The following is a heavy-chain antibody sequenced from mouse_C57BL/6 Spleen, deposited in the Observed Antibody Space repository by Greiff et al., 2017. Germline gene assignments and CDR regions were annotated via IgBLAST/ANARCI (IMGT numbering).Heavy chain of an antibody. Sequence: QVQLQQPGAELVRPGSSVKLSCKASGYTFTSYWMHWVKQRPIQGLEWIGNIDPSDSETHYNQKFKDKATLTVDKSSSTAYMQLSSLTSEDSAVYYCARGAGGSSHPFAYWGQGTLVTVSA. V-gene: IGHV1-52*01. J-gene: IGHJ3*01. CDR1: GYTFTSYW. D-gene: IGHD1-1*01. CDR2: IDPSDSET. CDR3: ARGAGGSSHPFAY.